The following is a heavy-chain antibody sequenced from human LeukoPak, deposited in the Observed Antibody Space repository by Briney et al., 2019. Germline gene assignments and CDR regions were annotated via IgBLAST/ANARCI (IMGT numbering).Heavy chain of an antibody. J-gene: IGHJ4*02. D-gene: IGHD3-10*01. CDR2: INPNSGGT. CDR3: ARVLYGSGSYPLDY. CDR1: GFTFTGYY. Sequence: ASVKVSCKASGFTFTGYYMHWVRQAPGQGLEWMGWINPNSGGTNYAQKFQGRVTMTRDASISTAYMELSRLRSDDTAVYYCARVLYGSGSYPLDYWGQGTLVTVSS. V-gene: IGHV1-2*02.